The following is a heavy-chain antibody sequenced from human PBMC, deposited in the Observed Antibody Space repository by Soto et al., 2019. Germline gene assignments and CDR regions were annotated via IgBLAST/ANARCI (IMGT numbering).Heavy chain of an antibody. V-gene: IGHV1-69*08. Sequence: QVQLVQSGAEVKKPGSSVKVSCKASGGTFSSYTISWVRQAPGQGLEWMGRIIPILGIANYAQKFQGRVTITADKSTSTAYMELSSLRSEDTAVYYCARDPYYYGSGMGPPNWFDPWGQGTLVTVSS. J-gene: IGHJ5*02. CDR3: ARDPYYYGSGMGPPNWFDP. CDR2: IIPILGIA. CDR1: GGTFSSYT. D-gene: IGHD3-10*01.